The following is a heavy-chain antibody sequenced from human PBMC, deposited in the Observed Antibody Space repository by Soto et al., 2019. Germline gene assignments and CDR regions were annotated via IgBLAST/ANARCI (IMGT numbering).Heavy chain of an antibody. D-gene: IGHD4-17*01. CDR1: GFTFSSYG. CDR2: IWYDGSNK. J-gene: IGHJ6*03. Sequence: QVQLVESGGGVVQPGRSLRLSCAASGFTFSSYGMHWVRQAPGKGLEWVAVIWYDGSNKYYADSVKGRFTISRDNSKNTLYLQMNSLRAEDTAVYYCARDPSDYGDYVGVYYYYMYVWGKGTTVTVSS. V-gene: IGHV3-33*01. CDR3: ARDPSDYGDYVGVYYYYMYV.